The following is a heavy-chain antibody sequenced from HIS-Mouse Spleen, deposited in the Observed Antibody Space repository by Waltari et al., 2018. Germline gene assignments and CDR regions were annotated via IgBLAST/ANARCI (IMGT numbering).Heavy chain of an antibody. CDR3: AREIPYSSSWYDWYFDL. D-gene: IGHD6-13*01. CDR2: IYYSGRT. Sequence: QLQLQESGPGLVKPSETLSLTCTVSGGSISSSSYYWGWIRQPPGKGLEWIGSIYYSGRTYYNPSLKSRVTISVDTSKNQFSLKLSSVTAADTAVYYCAREIPYSSSWYDWYFDLWGRGTVVTVSS. CDR1: GGSISSSSYY. J-gene: IGHJ2*01. V-gene: IGHV4-39*07.